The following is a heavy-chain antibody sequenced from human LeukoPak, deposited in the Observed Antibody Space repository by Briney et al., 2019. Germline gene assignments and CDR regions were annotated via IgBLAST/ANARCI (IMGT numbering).Heavy chain of an antibody. V-gene: IGHV3-53*01. D-gene: IGHD3-10*01. CDR3: ARGVFN. J-gene: IGHJ4*02. Sequence: PGGSLRLSCAASGFTISSNYMNWVRQAPGKGLDWVSVISDGGSTYYADSVRGRFTISRDNSKNTAFLQMNSLRVEDTAVYYCARGVFNWGQGTLVTVSS. CDR2: ISDGGST. CDR1: GFTISSNY.